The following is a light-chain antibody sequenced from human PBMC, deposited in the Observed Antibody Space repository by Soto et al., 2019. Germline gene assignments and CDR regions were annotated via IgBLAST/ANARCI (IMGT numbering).Light chain of an antibody. CDR3: QQAHSTPVT. CDR2: TTS. J-gene: IGKJ4*01. V-gene: IGKV1-39*01. CDR1: QSITTY. Sequence: DIQMTQSPSSLSASVGDSVTITCRASQSITTYLNWYQQKPGQAPNLLIYTTSTLKSGVPSRFSGSGSGTDFTLTISDLRPEDFATYFCQQAHSTPVTFGGGTKLEI.